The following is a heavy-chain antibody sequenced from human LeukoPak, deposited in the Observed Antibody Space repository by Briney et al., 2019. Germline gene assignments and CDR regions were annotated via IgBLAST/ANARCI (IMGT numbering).Heavy chain of an antibody. Sequence: ASVTVSCKASGGTFSIYAISWVRQAPGQGLEWMGGIIPIFGTANYAQKFQGRVTITADESTSTAYMELSSLRSEDTAVYYCARGFIPYCGGDCSTPYYFDYWGQGTLVTVSS. D-gene: IGHD2-21*02. CDR3: ARGFIPYCGGDCSTPYYFDY. V-gene: IGHV1-69*13. J-gene: IGHJ4*02. CDR1: GGTFSIYA. CDR2: IIPIFGTA.